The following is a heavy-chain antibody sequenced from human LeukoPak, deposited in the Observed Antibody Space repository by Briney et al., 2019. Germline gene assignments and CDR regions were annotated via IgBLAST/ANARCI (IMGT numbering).Heavy chain of an antibody. D-gene: IGHD1-26*01. V-gene: IGHV4-39*01. CDR2: ISYSGTT. CDR3: ARHKMGTTRLYYFDY. CDR1: GGSISSSYYY. J-gene: IGHJ4*02. Sequence: PLETLSLTCTVSGGSISSSYYYWGWIRQPPGKGLEWIGTISYSGTTYYNPSLESRVTISVDTSRNQFSLKLTSVTAADTAVYYCARHKMGTTRLYYFDYWGQGTLVTVSS.